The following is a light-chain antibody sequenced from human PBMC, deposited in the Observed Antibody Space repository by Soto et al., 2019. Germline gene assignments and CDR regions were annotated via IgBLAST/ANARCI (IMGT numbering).Light chain of an antibody. CDR2: GVS. CDR3: QHYVNSPPIT. Sequence: EIVLTQSPGTLSLSPGERATLSCRASQSVSSSYLAWYQQKPGQAPRLLIYGVSSRATGIPDRFSGSGSGTDFPLTISRLEPEDFAVYYCQHYVNSPPITFGQGTQLEIK. CDR1: QSVSSSY. J-gene: IGKJ5*01. V-gene: IGKV3-20*01.